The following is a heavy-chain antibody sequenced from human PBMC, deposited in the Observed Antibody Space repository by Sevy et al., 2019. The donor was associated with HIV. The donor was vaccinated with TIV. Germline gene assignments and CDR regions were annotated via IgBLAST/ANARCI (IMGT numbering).Heavy chain of an antibody. V-gene: IGHV3-30-3*01. CDR1: GFTFSNYA. Sequence: GGCLRLSCAASGFTFSNYAMHWVRQAPGKGLEWVAVISYDVSNKYYADSVKGRFTISRDNSKNTIYLQMSSLRPEDTAVYYCARAEQLEVDYWGQGTLVTVSS. CDR3: ARAEQLEVDY. CDR2: ISYDVSNK. D-gene: IGHD6-13*01. J-gene: IGHJ4*02.